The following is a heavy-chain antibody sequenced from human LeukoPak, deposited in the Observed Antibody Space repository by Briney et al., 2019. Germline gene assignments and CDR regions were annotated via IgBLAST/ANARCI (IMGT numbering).Heavy chain of an antibody. D-gene: IGHD3-22*01. V-gene: IGHV4-28*01. J-gene: IGHJ3*02. CDR2: INFSGSA. CDR1: GYCISSSNW. CDR3: ARNQVVAANRGAFDI. Sequence: PSETLSLTCTVSGYCISSSNWWGWIRQPPGKGLEWIGYINFSGSAYYNASLKSRVTMSVDSSKNQFSLELSSVTAVDTAVYYCARNQVVAANRGAFDIWGQGTMVTVSS.